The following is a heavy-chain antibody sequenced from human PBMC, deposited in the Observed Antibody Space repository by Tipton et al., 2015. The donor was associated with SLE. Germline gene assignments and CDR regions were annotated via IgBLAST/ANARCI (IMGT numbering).Heavy chain of an antibody. J-gene: IGHJ4*02. CDR1: RLTISTYA. CDR3: VRDRGSGWFDFDY. CDR2: TYSGDSTT. V-gene: IGHV3-23*03. D-gene: IGHD6-19*01. Sequence: SLRLSCAASRLTISTYAMSWVRQAPGKGLEWVSVTYSGDSTTYYADSVKGRFTISRDNSKNTLYLQMNSLRAEDTAVYYCVRDRGSGWFDFDYWGQGTLVTVSS.